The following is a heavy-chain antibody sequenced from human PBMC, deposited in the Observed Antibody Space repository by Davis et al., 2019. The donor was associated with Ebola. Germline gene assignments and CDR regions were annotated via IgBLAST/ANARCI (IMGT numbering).Heavy chain of an antibody. CDR3: ARGMTTVTTGWFDP. CDR1: GFTFSSYE. D-gene: IGHD4-11*01. CDR2: ISSSGSTI. J-gene: IGHJ5*02. Sequence: GGSLRLSCAASGFTFSSYEMNWVCQAPGKGLEWVSYISSSGSTIYYADSVKGRFTISRDNAKNSLYLQMNSLRAEDTAVYYCARGMTTVTTGWFDPWGQGTLVTVSS. V-gene: IGHV3-48*03.